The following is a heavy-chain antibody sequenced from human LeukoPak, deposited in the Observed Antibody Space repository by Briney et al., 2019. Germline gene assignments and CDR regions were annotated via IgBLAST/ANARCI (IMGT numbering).Heavy chain of an antibody. J-gene: IGHJ4*02. Sequence: PGGSLRLSCAASGSTLSNFWMTWVRQSPGKGLEWVAIIKHDGSAKYYVDSVKGRFTISRDNAKNSLYLQMSSLRAEDTAVYYCARGGHRQEEFWGQGTLVTVSS. CDR1: GSTLSNFW. CDR2: IKHDGSAK. V-gene: IGHV3-7*01. D-gene: IGHD3-10*01. CDR3: ARGGHRQEEF.